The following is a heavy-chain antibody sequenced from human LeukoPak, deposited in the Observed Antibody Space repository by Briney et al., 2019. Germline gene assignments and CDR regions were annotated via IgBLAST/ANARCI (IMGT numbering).Heavy chain of an antibody. D-gene: IGHD3-22*01. CDR2: IYYSGST. CDR1: GGSISSYY. CDR3: ARGDYDSSGYYYSTAFDI. Sequence: SETLSLTCTVSGGSISSYYWSWIRQPPGKGLEWIGYIYYSGSTNYNPSLKSRVTISVDTSKNQFSLKLSSVTAADTAVYYCARGDYDSSGYYYSTAFDIWGQGTMVTVSS. V-gene: IGHV4-59*13. J-gene: IGHJ3*02.